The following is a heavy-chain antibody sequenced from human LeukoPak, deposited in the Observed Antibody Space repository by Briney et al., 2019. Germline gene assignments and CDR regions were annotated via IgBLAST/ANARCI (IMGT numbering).Heavy chain of an antibody. V-gene: IGHV3-30-3*01. CDR2: ISYDGSNK. Sequence: AGSLRLSCAASGVTFSSYAMHWVRQAPGKRLQWVAVISYDGSNKYYADSVKGRFTISRDNSKNKLSLQMNSLRAEDTAVYYCARERGSPRAASFSTVYYYYMDVWGKGTTVTVSS. CDR1: GVTFSSYA. J-gene: IGHJ6*03. CDR3: ARERGSPRAASFSTVYYYYMDV. D-gene: IGHD2-15*01.